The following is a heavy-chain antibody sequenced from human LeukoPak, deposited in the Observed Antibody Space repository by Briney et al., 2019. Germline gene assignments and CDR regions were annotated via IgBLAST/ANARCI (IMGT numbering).Heavy chain of an antibody. J-gene: IGHJ4*02. CDR1: GYSISSGYY. D-gene: IGHD6-13*01. CDR3: AKHRQQLVVTYFDY. Sequence: SETLSLTCTVSGYSISSGYYWGWIRQPPGKGLEWIGSIYHSGSTYYNPSLKSRVTISVDTSKNQFSLKLSSLTAADTAVYYCAKHRQQLVVTYFDYWGQGTLVTVSS. V-gene: IGHV4-38-2*02. CDR2: IYHSGST.